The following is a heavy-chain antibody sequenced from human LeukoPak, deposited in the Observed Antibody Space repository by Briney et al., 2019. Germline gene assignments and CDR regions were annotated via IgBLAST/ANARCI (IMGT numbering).Heavy chain of an antibody. V-gene: IGHV3-11*01. CDR3: ARGKYSFDY. CDR1: GFTFSDSY. Sequence: GGSLRLSCAASGFTFSDSYMSWIRQAPGKGLEHISYISSSGSTIYYADSVKGRFTLSRDSAKNSLSLEMNSLRAEDTAVYYCARGKYSFDYWGQGTLVTVSS. CDR2: ISSSGSTI. J-gene: IGHJ4*02.